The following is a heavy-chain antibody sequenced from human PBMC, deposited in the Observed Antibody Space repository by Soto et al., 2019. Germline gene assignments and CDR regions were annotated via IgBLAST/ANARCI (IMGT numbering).Heavy chain of an antibody. J-gene: IGHJ4*02. CDR1: GGSISGSSYY. V-gene: IGHV4-39*01. Sequence: QLQLQESGPGLVKPSETLSLTCTVSGGSISGSSYYWGWIRQPPGKGLEWIGSIYYSGSTYYNPSLKSRVTISVDTSKNQFSLKLSSVTAADTAVYYCARRIAVAGTFDYWGQGTLVTVSS. D-gene: IGHD6-19*01. CDR3: ARRIAVAGTFDY. CDR2: IYYSGST.